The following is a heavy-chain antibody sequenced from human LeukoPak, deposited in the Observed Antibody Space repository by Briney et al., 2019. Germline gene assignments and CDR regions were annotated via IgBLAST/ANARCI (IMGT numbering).Heavy chain of an antibody. V-gene: IGHV3-21*01. CDR2: ISNSSSYI. Sequence: PGGSLRLSCAASGFTFSSYSMNWVRQAPGKGLEWVSSISNSSSYIYYADSVKGRFTISRDNAKNSLYLQMNSLRAEDTAVYYCARCEDYYDSSGYYPLDYWGQGTLVTVSS. J-gene: IGHJ4*02. CDR3: ARCEDYYDSSGYYPLDY. D-gene: IGHD3-22*01. CDR1: GFTFSSYS.